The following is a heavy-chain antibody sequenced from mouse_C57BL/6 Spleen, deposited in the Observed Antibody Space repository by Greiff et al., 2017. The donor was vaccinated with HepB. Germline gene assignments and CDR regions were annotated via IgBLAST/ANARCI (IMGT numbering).Heavy chain of an antibody. CDR2: ISSGGDYI. CDR3: TRDYYGSRGRYYFDY. V-gene: IGHV5-9-1*02. J-gene: IGHJ2*01. D-gene: IGHD1-1*01. Sequence: EVMLVESGGGLVKPGGSLKLSCAASGFTFSSYTMSWVRQTPEKRLEWVAYISSGGDYIYYADTVKGRFTISRDNARNTLYLQMSSLKSEDTAMYYCTRDYYGSRGRYYFDYWGQGTTLTVSS. CDR1: GFTFSSYT.